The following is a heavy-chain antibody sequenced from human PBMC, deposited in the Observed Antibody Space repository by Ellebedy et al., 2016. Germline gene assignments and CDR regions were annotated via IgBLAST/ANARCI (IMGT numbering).Heavy chain of an antibody. CDR3: AREEVVTAILYYYYGMDV. CDR2: ISYDGSNK. Sequence: GGSLRLXXVASGFTFRNFFMSWVRQAPGKGLEWVAVISYDGSNKYYADSVKGRFTISRDNSKNTLYLQMNSLRAEDTAVYYCAREEVVTAILYYYYGMDVWGQGTTVTVSS. V-gene: IGHV3-30*03. D-gene: IGHD2-21*02. CDR1: GFTFRNFF. J-gene: IGHJ6*02.